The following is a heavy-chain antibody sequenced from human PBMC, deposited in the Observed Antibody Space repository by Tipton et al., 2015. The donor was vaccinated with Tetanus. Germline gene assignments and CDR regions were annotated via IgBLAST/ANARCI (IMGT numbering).Heavy chain of an antibody. V-gene: IGHV3-23*01. CDR1: GFTFSSYG. D-gene: IGHD4-17*01. J-gene: IGHJ4*02. CDR3: ASSTVTR. Sequence: SLRLSCAASGFTFSSYGMSWVRQAPAKGLEWVSGISGSGDSTYYADSVKGRFTISRDNSKLYLQMNSLRAEDTAVYYCASSTVTRWGPGTLVTVSS. CDR2: ISGSGDST.